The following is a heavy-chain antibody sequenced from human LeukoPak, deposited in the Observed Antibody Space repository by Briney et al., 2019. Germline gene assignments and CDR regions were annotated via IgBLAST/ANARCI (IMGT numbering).Heavy chain of an antibody. CDR1: GWSFSGYY. Sequence: PSETLSLTCAVYGWSFSGYYWSWIRQPPGKGLEWIGEINHSGSTNYNPSLKSRVTISVDTSKNQFSLKLSSVTAADTAVYYCARGGYYDFWSGYSYYFDYWGQGTLVTVSS. CDR2: INHSGST. D-gene: IGHD3-3*01. V-gene: IGHV4-34*01. CDR3: ARGGYYDFWSGYSYYFDY. J-gene: IGHJ4*02.